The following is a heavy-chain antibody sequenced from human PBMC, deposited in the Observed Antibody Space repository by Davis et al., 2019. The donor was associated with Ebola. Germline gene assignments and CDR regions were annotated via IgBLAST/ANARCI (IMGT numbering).Heavy chain of an antibody. CDR2: IYYSGST. CDR3: ARDGGDFGDYWFDP. D-gene: IGHD4-17*01. J-gene: IGHJ5*02. V-gene: IGHV4-59*12. CDR1: GGSISSYY. Sequence: GSLRLSCTVSGGSISSYYWSWIRQPPGKGLEWIGYIYYSGSTNYNPSLKSRVTISVDTSKNQFSLKLSSVTAADTAVYYCARDGGDFGDYWFDPWGQGTLVTVSS.